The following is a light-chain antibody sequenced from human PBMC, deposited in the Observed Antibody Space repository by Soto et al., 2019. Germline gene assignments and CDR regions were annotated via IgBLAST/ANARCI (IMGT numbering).Light chain of an antibody. CDR1: SSDVGGYNY. Sequence: QSALTQTPSASGSPGQSVTISCTGTSSDVGGYNYVSWYQQHPGKAPKLIIYEVNERPSGVPDRFSGSKSGNTASLTVSGLQTEDEADYYCSSFAGGNRGVFGGGTKVTVL. CDR2: EVN. J-gene: IGLJ2*01. V-gene: IGLV2-8*01. CDR3: SSFAGGNRGV.